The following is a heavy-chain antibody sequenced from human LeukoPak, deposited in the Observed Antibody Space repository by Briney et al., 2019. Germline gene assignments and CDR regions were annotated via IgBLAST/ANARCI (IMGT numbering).Heavy chain of an antibody. Sequence: GGSLRLSCATSGFSFSSYGMHWVRQAPGKGLEWVAVISYDGSNKNHADSVKGRFTTSRDNSKNTLYLQMNSLRAEDTAVYYCAKHLNGDYWYFDLWGRGTLVTVSS. CDR2: ISYDGSNK. CDR3: AKHLNGDYWYFDL. D-gene: IGHD4-17*01. V-gene: IGHV3-30*18. CDR1: GFSFSSYG. J-gene: IGHJ2*01.